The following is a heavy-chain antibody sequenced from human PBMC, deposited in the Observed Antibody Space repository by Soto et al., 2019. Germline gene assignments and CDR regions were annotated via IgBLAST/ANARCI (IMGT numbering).Heavy chain of an antibody. CDR2: IYYSGYT. J-gene: IGHJ4*02. D-gene: IGHD3-10*01. CDR3: ARLIRDASGSYRLDY. V-gene: IGHV4-59*08. Sequence: QVQLQESGPGRVKPSETLSLTCTASGGSISPYYWSWIRQPPGEGMEWLGYIYYSGYTNYNPSLKSRPTISVDTSKNQFSLRLSSVTAANTAVYFCARLIRDASGSYRLDYWGRGTLVTVSS. CDR1: GGSISPYY.